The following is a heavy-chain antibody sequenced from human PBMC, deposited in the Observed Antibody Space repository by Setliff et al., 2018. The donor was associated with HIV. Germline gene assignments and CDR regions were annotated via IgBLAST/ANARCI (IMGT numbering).Heavy chain of an antibody. CDR2: FYYSGSS. D-gene: IGHD2-2*01. V-gene: IGHV4-39*01. CDR1: GDSISRRIYY. J-gene: IGHJ4*02. Sequence: LSLTCTVSGDSISRRIYYWGWIRQPPGKGLEWIGNFYYSGSSHYNPSLKSRVTISVDTSKNQFSLKLISVSAADTAVYYCAKLLPAADMAREIDSWGQGTLVTAPQ. CDR3: AKLLPAADMAREIDS.